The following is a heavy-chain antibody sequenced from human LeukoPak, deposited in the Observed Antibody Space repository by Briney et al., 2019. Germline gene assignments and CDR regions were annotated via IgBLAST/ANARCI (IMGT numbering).Heavy chain of an antibody. V-gene: IGHV3-74*01. CDR3: TALGIRDQYDFDS. J-gene: IGHJ4*02. CDR2: SNADGSST. CDR1: PDTSSRYW. D-gene: IGHD1-14*01. Sequence: GGSLRLSCAASPDTSSRYWMHSVRHAPERGGVWGSRSNADGSSTYYAGSVKCRFTISRDNVKTTLYLQMNGLRAEDTVVYYYTALGIRDQYDFDSWGKGTLVTVSS.